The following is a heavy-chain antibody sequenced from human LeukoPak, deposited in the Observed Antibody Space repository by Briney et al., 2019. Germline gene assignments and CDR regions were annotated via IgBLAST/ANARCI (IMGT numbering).Heavy chain of an antibody. CDR2: RRYDGSNK. CDR3: AKDPLQYSSSWYVGNAFDY. J-gene: IGHJ4*02. V-gene: IGHV3-30*02. D-gene: IGHD6-13*01. CDR1: GFTFSSYG. Sequence: QAGGSLRLSCAASGFTFSSYGMHWVRQAPGKGLEWVAFRRYDGSNKYYADSVKGRFTISRDNSKNTLYLQMNSLRAEDTAVYYCAKDPLQYSSSWYVGNAFDYWGQGTLVTVSS.